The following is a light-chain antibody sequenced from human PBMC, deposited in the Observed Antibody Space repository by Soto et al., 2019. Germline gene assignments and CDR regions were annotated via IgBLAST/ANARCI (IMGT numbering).Light chain of an antibody. CDR1: QGIKSS. Sequence: IQLTQSPSSLSASVGDRVTITCRASQGIKSSLAWYQQKPGKAPKLLISAMSTLQSGVPSRFSGSGSGTGFTLTISSLQPEDFATYYCQQVNSYPITFGQGTRLEIK. V-gene: IGKV1-9*01. CDR3: QQVNSYPIT. J-gene: IGKJ5*01. CDR2: AMS.